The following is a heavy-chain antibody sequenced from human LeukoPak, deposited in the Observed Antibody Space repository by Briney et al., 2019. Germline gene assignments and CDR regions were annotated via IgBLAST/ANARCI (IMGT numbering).Heavy chain of an antibody. CDR1: GFTFSSYG. CDR3: AKAPSWRPTYYGMDV. D-gene: IGHD3-3*01. Sequence: GRSLRLSCAASGFTFSSYGMHWVRQAPGKGLEWVAVISYDGSNKYYADSVKGRFTISRDNSKNTLYLQMNSLRAEDTAVYYCAKAPSWRPTYYGMDVWGQGTTVTVSS. J-gene: IGHJ6*02. V-gene: IGHV3-30*18. CDR2: ISYDGSNK.